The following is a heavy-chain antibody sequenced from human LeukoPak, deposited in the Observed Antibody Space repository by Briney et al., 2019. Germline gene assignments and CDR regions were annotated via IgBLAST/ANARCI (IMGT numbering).Heavy chain of an antibody. V-gene: IGHV4-39*07. J-gene: IGHJ3*02. CDR1: GGSISSSSYY. Sequence: MPSETLSLTCTVSGGSISSSSYYWGWLRQPPGKGLEWIVSIYYSGSTYYNPSLKSRVTISVDTSKNQFSLKLSSVTAADTAVYYCARDLLSSSSSSNAFDIWGQGTMVTVSS. CDR2: IYYSGST. D-gene: IGHD6-6*01. CDR3: ARDLLSSSSSSNAFDI.